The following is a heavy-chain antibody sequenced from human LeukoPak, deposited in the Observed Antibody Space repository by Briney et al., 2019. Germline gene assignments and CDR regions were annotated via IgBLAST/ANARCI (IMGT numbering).Heavy chain of an antibody. J-gene: IGHJ6*02. CDR1: GYTFTGYY. V-gene: IGHV1-2*02. Sequence: ASVKVPCKASGYTFTGYYMHWVRQAPGRGLEWMGWINPNSGGTNYAQKFQGSVTMTRDTSISTAYMELSRLRPEDTAVYYCARDHCSSANCYEYHYYGMDVWGQGTTVTVSS. CDR3: ARDHCSSANCYEYHYYGMDV. D-gene: IGHD2-2*01. CDR2: INPNSGGT.